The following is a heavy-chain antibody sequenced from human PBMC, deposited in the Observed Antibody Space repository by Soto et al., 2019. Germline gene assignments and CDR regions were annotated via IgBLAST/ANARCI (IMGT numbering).Heavy chain of an antibody. CDR3: AKGLYCGGDCYHDAFDI. CDR1: GGTFSSYA. CDR2: MNPNSGNT. V-gene: IGHV1-8*02. Sequence: ASVKVSCKASGGTFSSYAISWVRQATGQGLEWMGWMNPNSGNTGYAQKFQGRVTMTRNTSISTAYMELSSLRSEDTAVYYCAKGLYCGGDCYHDAFDIWGQGTMVTVSS. D-gene: IGHD2-21*01. J-gene: IGHJ3*02.